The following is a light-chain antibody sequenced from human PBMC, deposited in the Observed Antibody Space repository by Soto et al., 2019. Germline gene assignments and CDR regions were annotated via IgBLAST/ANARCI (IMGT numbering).Light chain of an antibody. V-gene: IGKV4-1*01. Sequence: DIVMTQSPDSLAVSLGERATINCKSSQSVVYSSNNKDYLAWYQQKPGQPPKLLIYWEFIRESGVPQRFSGSESGTDFTLSIRSLQAEDVAVYYCQQYYNIPPTFGQGTKVEIK. CDR3: QQYYNIPPT. CDR2: WEF. J-gene: IGKJ1*01. CDR1: QSVVYSSNNKDY.